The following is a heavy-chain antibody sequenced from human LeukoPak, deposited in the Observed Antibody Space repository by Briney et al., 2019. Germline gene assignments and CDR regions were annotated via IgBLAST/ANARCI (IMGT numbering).Heavy chain of an antibody. CDR2: ISYDGSNK. CDR3: VRDQNKWEPLLEY. D-gene: IGHD3-3*01. Sequence: GGSLRLSCAASGFTFSSYGMHWVRQAPGKGLEWVAVISYDGSNKYYADSVKRRFTISRDNSKNSLYLQMNSLRAEDTAIYYCVRDQNKWEPLLEYWGQGTLVTVSS. V-gene: IGHV3-30*03. CDR1: GFTFSSYG. J-gene: IGHJ4*02.